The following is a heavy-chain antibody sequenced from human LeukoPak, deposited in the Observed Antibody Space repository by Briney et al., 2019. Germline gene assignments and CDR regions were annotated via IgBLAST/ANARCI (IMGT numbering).Heavy chain of an antibody. J-gene: IGHJ4*02. Sequence: PSETLSLTCAVYGGSFSGYYWSWIRQPPGKGLEWIGEINHSGSTNYNPSLKSRVTISVDTSKNQFFLKLSSVTAADTAVYYCARSYYDSSGPFDYWGQGTLVTVSS. CDR1: GGSFSGYY. CDR2: INHSGST. V-gene: IGHV4-34*01. D-gene: IGHD3-22*01. CDR3: ARSYYDSSGPFDY.